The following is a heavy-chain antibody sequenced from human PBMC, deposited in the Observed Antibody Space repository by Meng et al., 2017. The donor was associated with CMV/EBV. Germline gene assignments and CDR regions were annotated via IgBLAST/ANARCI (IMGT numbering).Heavy chain of an antibody. Sequence: GESLKISCAASGFTFSSYGMHWVRQAPGKGLEWVAFIRYDGSNKYYADSVKGRFTISRDNSKNTLYLQMNSLRAEDTAVYYCARGVVVVPAAIPNVVHSHFDYWGQGTLVTVSS. V-gene: IGHV3-30*02. CDR2: IRYDGSNK. CDR3: ARGVVVVPAAIPNVVHSHFDY. J-gene: IGHJ4*02. D-gene: IGHD2-2*01. CDR1: GFTFSSYG.